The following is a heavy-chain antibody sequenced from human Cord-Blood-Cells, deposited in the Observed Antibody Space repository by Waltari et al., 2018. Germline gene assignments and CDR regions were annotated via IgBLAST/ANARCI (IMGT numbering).Heavy chain of an antibody. Sequence: EVQLVESGGGLVQPGGSLRLSCAASGFTFSSYWMSWVRQAPGKGLGWGAKIKKDGSEKYYVDSVKGRFTISRDNAKNSLYLQMNSLRAEDTAVYYCARTARKILDYWGQGTLVTVSS. V-gene: IGHV3-7*01. J-gene: IGHJ4*02. CDR2: IKKDGSEK. CDR3: ARTARKILDY. CDR1: GFTFSSYW.